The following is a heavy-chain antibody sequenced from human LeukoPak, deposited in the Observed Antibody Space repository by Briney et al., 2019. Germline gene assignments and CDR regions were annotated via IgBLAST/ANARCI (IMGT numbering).Heavy chain of an antibody. Sequence: RASVTVSCTASGYTFTDYYMHWVRQAPGQGVGWMGWINPNTGGTNYAQKFQGRVTLTRDTSITTAYMELSRLRSDDTAVYYCARDGGLDYWGQGTLVTVSS. V-gene: IGHV1-2*02. D-gene: IGHD3-3*01. CDR2: INPNTGGT. CDR3: ARDGGLDY. J-gene: IGHJ4*02. CDR1: GYTFTDYY.